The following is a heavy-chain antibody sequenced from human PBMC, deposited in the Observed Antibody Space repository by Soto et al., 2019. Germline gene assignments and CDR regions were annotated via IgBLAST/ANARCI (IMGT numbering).Heavy chain of an antibody. CDR3: ARDMGLYSSSWFHY. CDR2: IIPIFGTA. CDR1: GGTFSSYA. D-gene: IGHD6-13*01. V-gene: IGHV1-69*12. Sequence: QVQLVQSGAEVKKPGSSVKVSCKASGGTFSSYAISWVRQAPGQGLEWRVGIIPIFGTANYAQKFQGRVTNTADESTSTAYMELRRLRSEETAVYYGARDMGLYSSSWFHYWGQGTLVTVSS. J-gene: IGHJ4*02.